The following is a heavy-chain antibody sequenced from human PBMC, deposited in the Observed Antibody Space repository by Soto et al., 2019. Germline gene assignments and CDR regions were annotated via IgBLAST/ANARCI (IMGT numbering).Heavy chain of an antibody. CDR3: ARANWSGDPAKTYYYYYYMDV. Sequence: QVQLQESGPGLVKPSQTLSLTCTVSGGSISSGGYYWSWIRQHPGKGLEWIGYIYYSGSTYYNPSLKSRVTISVDTSKNQFSLKLSSVTAADTAVYYCARANWSGDPAKTYYYYYYMDVWGKGTTVTVSS. CDR1: GGSISSGGYY. J-gene: IGHJ6*03. V-gene: IGHV4-31*03. D-gene: IGHD7-27*01. CDR2: IYYSGST.